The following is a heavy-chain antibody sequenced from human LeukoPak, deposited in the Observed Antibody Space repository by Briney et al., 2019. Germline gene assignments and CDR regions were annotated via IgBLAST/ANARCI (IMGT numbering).Heavy chain of an antibody. CDR1: GFTFSTYA. J-gene: IGHJ4*02. Sequence: GGSLRLSCAASGFTFSTYAIHWVRQAPGQGLEWVAVIWFDGSDKYYSDSVKGRFTISRDNSRNTLYLQMNSLRVEDTAVYYCAKDGGNYHHRFFDYWGQGTLVTVSS. D-gene: IGHD1-7*01. CDR2: IWFDGSDK. V-gene: IGHV3-33*06. CDR3: AKDGGNYHHRFFDY.